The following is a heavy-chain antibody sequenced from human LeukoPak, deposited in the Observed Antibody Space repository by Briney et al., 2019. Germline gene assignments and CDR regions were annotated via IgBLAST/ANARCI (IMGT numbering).Heavy chain of an antibody. J-gene: IGHJ6*03. CDR1: GYTFTSYG. V-gene: IGHV1-69*13. CDR2: IIPIFGTA. CDR3: ARVFWNRYYYYYYMDV. D-gene: IGHD1-1*01. Sequence: GASVKVSCKASGYTFTSYGISWVRQAPGQGLEWMGGIIPIFGTANYAQKFQGRVTITADESTSTAYMELSSLRSEDTAVYYCARVFWNRYYYYYYMDVWGKGTTVTVSS.